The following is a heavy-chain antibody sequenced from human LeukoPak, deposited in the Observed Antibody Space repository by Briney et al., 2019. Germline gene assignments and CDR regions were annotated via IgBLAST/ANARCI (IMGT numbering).Heavy chain of an antibody. V-gene: IGHV4-30-4*08. Sequence: PSETLSLTCTVSGGSISSGDYYWSWIRQPPGKGLEWIGYIYYSGSTYYNPSLKSRVTISVDTSKNQFSLKLSSVTAADTAVYYCARVGYDFWSGYSKSWYFDYWGQGTLVTVSS. CDR1: GGSISSGDYY. D-gene: IGHD3-3*01. CDR3: ARVGYDFWSGYSKSWYFDY. CDR2: IYYSGST. J-gene: IGHJ4*02.